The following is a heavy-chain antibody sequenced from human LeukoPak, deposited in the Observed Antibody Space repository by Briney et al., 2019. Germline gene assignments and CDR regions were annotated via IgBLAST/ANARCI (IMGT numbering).Heavy chain of an antibody. Sequence: KPSETLSLTCTVSGGSISSDYWSWIRQSPGKGLEWIGFMYYSGTTNYDPSLKSRVTISLGMSKNQFSLKLSSVTAADTAVYYCARLPMAVTPHVDYWGQGTLVTVSS. CDR1: GGSISSDY. CDR3: ARLPMAVTPHVDY. J-gene: IGHJ4*02. D-gene: IGHD2-21*02. V-gene: IGHV4-59*01. CDR2: MYYSGTT.